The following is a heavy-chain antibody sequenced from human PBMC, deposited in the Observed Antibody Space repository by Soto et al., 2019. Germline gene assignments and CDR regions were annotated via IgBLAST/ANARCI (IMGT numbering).Heavy chain of an antibody. D-gene: IGHD3-22*01. CDR2: IYPGDSDT. J-gene: IGHJ6*02. CDR3: ARHLGDSSGYYYYYGMDV. V-gene: IGHV5-51*01. Sequence: GESLKISCKGSGYSFTSYWIGWVRQMPGKGLEWMGIIYPGDSDTRYSPSFQGQVTISADKSISTAYLQWSSLKASDTAMYYCARHLGDSSGYYYYYGMDVWGQGTTVTV. CDR1: GYSFTSYW.